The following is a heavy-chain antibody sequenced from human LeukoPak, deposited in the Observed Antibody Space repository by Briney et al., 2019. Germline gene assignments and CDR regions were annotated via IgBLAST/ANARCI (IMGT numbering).Heavy chain of an antibody. CDR1: GFTFSSYA. J-gene: IGHJ4*02. V-gene: IGHV3-23*01. Sequence: PGASLRLSCAASGFTFSSYAMSWVRRAPGKGLEWVSAISGGGGGTYYADSVKGRFTISRDNSKNTLYLQMNSLRAEDTAVYYCAKDLSTLVRGVITLWGQGALVTVSS. D-gene: IGHD3-10*01. CDR3: AKDLSTLVRGVITL. CDR2: ISGGGGGT.